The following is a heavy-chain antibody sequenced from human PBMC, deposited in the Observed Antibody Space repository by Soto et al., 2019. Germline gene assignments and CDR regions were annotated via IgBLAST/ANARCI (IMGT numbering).Heavy chain of an antibody. CDR3: ANAQDYYDSIDYGMDV. Sequence: GGSLRLSCAASGFTFSSYAMSWVRQAPGKGLEWASAISGSGGSTYYADSVKGRFTISRDNSKNTLYLQMNSLRAEDTAVYYCANAQDYYDSIDYGMDVWGQGTTVTVSS. J-gene: IGHJ6*02. D-gene: IGHD3-22*01. CDR1: GFTFSSYA. V-gene: IGHV3-23*01. CDR2: ISGSGGST.